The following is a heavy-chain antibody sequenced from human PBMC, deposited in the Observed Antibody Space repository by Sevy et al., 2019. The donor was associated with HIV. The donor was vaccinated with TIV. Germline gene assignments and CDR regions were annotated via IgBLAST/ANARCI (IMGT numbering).Heavy chain of an antibody. V-gene: IGHV4-61*02. CDR2: ISASGTT. Sequence: SETLSLTCTMSGGSISTVDYYSSWIRQPAGKGLEWIGRISASGTTTYNPSLESQVTMSVHTSKNQFSLKLTSVTTADTAMYYWVKEHVDWLLSSYYFDLWGRGTLVTVSS. CDR3: VKEHVDWLLSSYYFDL. J-gene: IGHJ2*01. CDR1: GGSISTVDYY. D-gene: IGHD3-9*01.